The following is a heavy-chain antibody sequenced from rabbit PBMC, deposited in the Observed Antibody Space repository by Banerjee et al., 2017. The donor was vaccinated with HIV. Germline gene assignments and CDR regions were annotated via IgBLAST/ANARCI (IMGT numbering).Heavy chain of an antibody. D-gene: IGHD6-1*01. J-gene: IGHJ4*01. CDR2: IGGGNT. Sequence: QQQLVESGGGLVKPGASLTLTCTVSGFSLSSGYDMSWVRQAPGEGLEYIGYIGGGNTYYASWVNGRFTISKTSSTVVLKFTSLTAADTATYFCARDGGPGYAYGHFGLWGQGTLVTVS. V-gene: IGHV1S17*01. CDR3: ARDGGPGYAYGHFGL. CDR1: GFSLSSGYD.